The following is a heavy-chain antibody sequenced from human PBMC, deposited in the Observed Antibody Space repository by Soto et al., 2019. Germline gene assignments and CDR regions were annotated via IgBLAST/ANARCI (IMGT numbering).Heavy chain of an antibody. D-gene: IGHD3-10*01. CDR3: AKVWGVSGMDV. J-gene: IGHJ6*02. V-gene: IGHV3-23*01. CDR1: GFTFSSYA. CDR2: ISDSGGSS. Sequence: GGSLRLSCAASGFTFSSYAMTWVRQAPGKGLEWVSTISDSGGSSSYADSVKGRFAISRGNSKNTLSLQMNSLRAEDTAVYYCAKVWGVSGMDVWGQGTTVTVSS.